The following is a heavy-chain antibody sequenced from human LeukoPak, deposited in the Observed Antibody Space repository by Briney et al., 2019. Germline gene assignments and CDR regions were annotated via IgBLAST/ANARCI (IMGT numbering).Heavy chain of an antibody. J-gene: IGHJ4*02. CDR3: ARDIDDGGTSYSFDY. V-gene: IGHV3-21*01. D-gene: IGHD4-23*01. CDR1: GFTFSSYS. Sequence: PGGSLRLSCAASGFTFSSYSMNWVRQAPGKGLEWVSSISSSSSYIYYADSVKGRFTISRDNAKNSLYLQMNSLRAEDTAVYYCARDIDDGGTSYSFDYWGQGTLVTVSS. CDR2: ISSSSSYI.